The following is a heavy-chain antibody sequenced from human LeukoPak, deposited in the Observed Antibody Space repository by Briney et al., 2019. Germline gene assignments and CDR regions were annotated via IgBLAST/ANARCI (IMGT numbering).Heavy chain of an antibody. J-gene: IGHJ6*03. V-gene: IGHV4-34*01. D-gene: IGHD6-19*01. CDR2: INHSGST. CDR1: GGSFSGYY. Sequence: PSETLSLTCAVYGGSFSGYYWSWIRQPPGKGLEWIGEINHSGSTNYNPSLKSRVTISVDTSKNQFSLKLSSVTAADTAVYYCATQSGGTDSSGWYSYYYYYMDVWGKGTTVTVSS. CDR3: ATQSGGTDSSGWYSYYYYYMDV.